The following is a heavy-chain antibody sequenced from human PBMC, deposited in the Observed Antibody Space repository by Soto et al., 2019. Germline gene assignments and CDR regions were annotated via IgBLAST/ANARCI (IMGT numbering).Heavy chain of an antibody. J-gene: IGHJ4*02. CDR2: IYHSGST. D-gene: IGHD5-18*01. CDR3: AREDGYSYGYTRCFDY. V-gene: IGHV4-38-2*02. CDR1: GYSISSGYY. Sequence: LSLTCAVSGYSISSGYYWGWIRQPPGKGLEWIGSIYHSGSTYYNPSLKSRVTISVDTSKNQFSLKLSSVTAADTAVYYCAREDGYSYGYTRCFDYWGQGTLVTVSS.